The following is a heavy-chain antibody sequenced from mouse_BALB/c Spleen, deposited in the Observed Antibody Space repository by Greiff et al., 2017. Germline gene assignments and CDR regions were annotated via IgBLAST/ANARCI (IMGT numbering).Heavy chain of an antibody. J-gene: IGHJ3*01. D-gene: IGHD2-1*01. Sequence: QVHVKQSGAELAKPGASVKMSCKASGYTFTSYWMHWVKQRPGQGLEWIGYINPSTGYTEYNQKFKDKATLTADKSSSTAYMQLSSLTSEDSAVYYCARLGNTWFAYWGQGTLVTVSA. CDR2: INPSTGYT. V-gene: IGHV1-7*01. CDR3: ARLGNTWFAY. CDR1: GYTFTSYW.